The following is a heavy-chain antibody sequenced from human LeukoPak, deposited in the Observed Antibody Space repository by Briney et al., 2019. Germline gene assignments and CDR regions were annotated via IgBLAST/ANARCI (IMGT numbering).Heavy chain of an antibody. CDR3: ARYRGGYCGGDCAYRLGYFDY. J-gene: IGHJ4*02. CDR2: IYSGGST. V-gene: IGHV3-53*01. D-gene: IGHD2-21*02. CDR1: GFTVSSNY. Sequence: PGGSLRLSCAASGFTVSSNYMSWVRQAPGKGLEWVSVIYSGGSTYYADSVKGRFTISRDNSKNTLYLQMNSLRAEDTAVYYCARYRGGYCGGDCAYRLGYFDYWGQGTLATVS.